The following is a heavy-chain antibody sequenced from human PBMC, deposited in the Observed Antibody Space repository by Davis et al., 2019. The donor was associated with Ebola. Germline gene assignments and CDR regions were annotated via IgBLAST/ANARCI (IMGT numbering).Heavy chain of an antibody. CDR1: GFTFSSSW. D-gene: IGHD2/OR15-2a*01. CDR2: MSNDGVSR. V-gene: IGHV3-74*01. J-gene: IGHJ4*02. CDR3: ARDFSGSFDY. Sequence: PGGSLRLSCEASGFTFSSSWMGWVSQGPGKGLVYISHMSNDGVSRIYADSVKGRFTISRDNAKNTLYLEMNSLRAEDTAVYYCARDFSGSFDYWGQGALVIVSS.